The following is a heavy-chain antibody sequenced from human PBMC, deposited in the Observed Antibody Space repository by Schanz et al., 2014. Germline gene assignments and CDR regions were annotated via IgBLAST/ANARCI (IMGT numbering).Heavy chain of an antibody. Sequence: QGQLVQSGPEVKEPGASVKVSCEASRYTFNTYGLNWVRQAPGQGLEWMGRIISILGIPNYAQKFQGRVTFTADKSTSTVYMELSSLRSEDTAVYYCASPPISVAGRLADYWGQGTLVTVSS. CDR3: ASPPISVAGRLADY. D-gene: IGHD6-19*01. CDR1: RYTFNTYG. J-gene: IGHJ4*02. CDR2: IISILGIP. V-gene: IGHV1-69*04.